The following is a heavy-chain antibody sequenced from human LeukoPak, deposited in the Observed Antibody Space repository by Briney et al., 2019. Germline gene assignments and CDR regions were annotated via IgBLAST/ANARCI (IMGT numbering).Heavy chain of an antibody. J-gene: IGHJ4*02. CDR3: AKDHSSGWRKGSFDY. Sequence: PGGSLGLSCAASGFTFDDYAMHWVRQAPGKGLEWVSGISWNSGSIGYADSVKGRFTISRDNAKNSLYLQMNSLRAEDMALYYCAKDHSSGWRKGSFDYWGQGTLVTVSS. D-gene: IGHD6-19*01. CDR2: ISWNSGSI. V-gene: IGHV3-9*03. CDR1: GFTFDDYA.